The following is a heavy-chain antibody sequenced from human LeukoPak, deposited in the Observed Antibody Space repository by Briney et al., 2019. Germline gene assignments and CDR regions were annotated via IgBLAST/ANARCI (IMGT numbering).Heavy chain of an antibody. D-gene: IGHD6-6*01. CDR1: GGTFSSYA. CDR3: ARGENYSSSLAFDI. J-gene: IGHJ3*02. CDR2: IIPIFGTA. Sequence: GASVKVSCKASGGTFSSYAISWVRQAPGQGLEWMGGIIPIFGTANYAQKFQGRVTITTDESTSTAYMELSSLRSEDTAVYYCARGENYSSSLAFDIWGHGTMVTVSS. V-gene: IGHV1-69*05.